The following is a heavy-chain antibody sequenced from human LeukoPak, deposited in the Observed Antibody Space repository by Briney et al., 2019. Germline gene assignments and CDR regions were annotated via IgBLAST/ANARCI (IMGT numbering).Heavy chain of an antibody. J-gene: IGHJ4*02. D-gene: IGHD5-24*01. CDR2: ISGSGSST. V-gene: IGHV3-23*01. CDR1: GLTFRSYA. CDR3: ARKMATIGPDDY. Sequence: GGSLRLSCAASGLTFRSYAMSWVRQAPGKGLEWVSAISGSGSSTYYVDSVKGRFTISRDNAKNSLYLQMNSLRAEDTAVYYCARKMATIGPDDYWGQGTLVTVSS.